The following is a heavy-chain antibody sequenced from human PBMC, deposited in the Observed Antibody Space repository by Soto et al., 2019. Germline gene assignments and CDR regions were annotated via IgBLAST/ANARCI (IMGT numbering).Heavy chain of an antibody. V-gene: IGHV3-74*01. J-gene: IGHJ6*02. Sequence: EVQVVESGGGLVQPGGSLRLSCAASGFTFSSYWMHWVRQAPGKGLVWVSRINSDGSSTSYADSVKGRFTISRDNAKNTLDLQKNRPRAEDTGVYSCAKEGPGDYYYGMDVWGQGTTVTVSS. CDR1: GFTFSSYW. D-gene: IGHD4-17*01. CDR2: INSDGSST. CDR3: AKEGPGDYYYGMDV.